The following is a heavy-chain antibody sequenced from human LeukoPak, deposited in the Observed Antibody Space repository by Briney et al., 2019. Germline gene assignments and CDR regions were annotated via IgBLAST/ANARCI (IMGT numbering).Heavy chain of an antibody. J-gene: IGHJ5*02. CDR1: GYTFTSYA. D-gene: IGHD3-22*01. CDR3: ARAWVPMIVVVIGFDP. CDR2: INANTGNP. V-gene: IGHV7-4-1*02. Sequence: ASVKVSCKASGYTFTSYAMNWVRQAPGQGLEWMGWINANTGNPTYAQGFTGRFVFSLDTSVSTAYLQISSLKAEDTAVYYCARAWVPMIVVVIGFDPWGQGTLVTVSS.